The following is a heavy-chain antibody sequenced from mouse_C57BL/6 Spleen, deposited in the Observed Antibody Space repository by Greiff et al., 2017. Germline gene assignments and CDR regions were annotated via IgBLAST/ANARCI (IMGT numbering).Heavy chain of an antibody. CDR2: IHPNSGST. J-gene: IGHJ4*01. CDR1: GYTFTSYW. CDR3: ARSRPRGYAMDY. Sequence: QVQLQQPGAELVKPGASVKLSCKASGYTFTSYWMHWVKQRPGQGLEWIGIIHPNSGSTNYNEKFKSKATLTVDKSSSTAYMQLSSLTSEDSAVYYCARSRPRGYAMDYWGQGTSVTVSS. V-gene: IGHV1-64*01.